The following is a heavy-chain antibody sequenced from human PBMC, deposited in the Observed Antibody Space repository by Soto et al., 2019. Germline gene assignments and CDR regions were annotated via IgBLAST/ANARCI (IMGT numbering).Heavy chain of an antibody. D-gene: IGHD1-1*01. J-gene: IGHJ6*03. CDR2: ISSGGSPI. V-gene: IGHV3-48*02. CDR3: ARVSCCGLDHYYYMDV. CDR1: GFTFSGYN. Sequence: GGSLRLSCAASGFTFSGYNMIWVRQAPGKGLECLSYISSGGSPINYAVSVRGRFTISRDNAKNSLYLQMNSLRDEDTAVYYCARVSCCGLDHYYYMDVWGKGITVTVS.